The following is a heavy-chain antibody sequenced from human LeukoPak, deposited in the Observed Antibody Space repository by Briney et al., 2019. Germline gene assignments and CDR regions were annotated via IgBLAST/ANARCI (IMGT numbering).Heavy chain of an antibody. CDR2: ISSSSSYI. CDR1: GVTFSGYS. D-gene: IGHD1-26*01. CDR3: AKVGVEDY. Sequence: PGGSLRLSCAASGVTFSGYSMNWVRQAPGKGLEWVSSISSSSSYIYYADSVKGRFTISRDNSKNTLYLQMNSLRAEDTAVYYCAKVGVEDYWGQGTLVTVSS. J-gene: IGHJ4*02. V-gene: IGHV3-21*04.